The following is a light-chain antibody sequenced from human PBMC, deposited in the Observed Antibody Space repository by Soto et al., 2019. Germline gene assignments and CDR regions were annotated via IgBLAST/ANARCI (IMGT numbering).Light chain of an antibody. CDR3: HQRKSWPRT. CDR2: DTS. Sequence: EIVLTQSPATLSSSPGERATLSCRASQTVSSKLAWYQHKPGQAPRLLIYDTSNRATGIPARFSGRGSGTDFTLTISSLEPEDFAVYYCHQRKSWPRTFGQGTKVDIK. V-gene: IGKV3-11*01. CDR1: QTVSSK. J-gene: IGKJ1*01.